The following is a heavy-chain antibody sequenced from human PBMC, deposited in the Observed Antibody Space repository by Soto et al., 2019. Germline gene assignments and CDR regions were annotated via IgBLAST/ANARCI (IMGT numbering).Heavy chain of an antibody. D-gene: IGHD5-18*01. Sequence: EVQLVESGGGLVQPGGSLRLSCSASGFTFSSYAMHWVRQAPGKGLEYVSASSSNGGSTYYADSVKGRFTISRDNSKSTLYLQMSSLRAEDTAVYYCVKQDGYSYAFDSWGQGTMVTVSS. CDR3: VKQDGYSYAFDS. V-gene: IGHV3-64D*06. CDR2: SSSNGGST. J-gene: IGHJ3*02. CDR1: GFTFSSYA.